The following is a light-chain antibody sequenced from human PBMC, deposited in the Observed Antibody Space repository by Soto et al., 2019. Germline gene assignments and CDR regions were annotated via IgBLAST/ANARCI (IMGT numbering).Light chain of an antibody. CDR2: EVS. Sequence: QTVVTQPASVSGSPGQSITISCTGTGSDIGTYDLVSWYQQHPGKAPKLIIYEVSKRPSGVSNRFSGSKSGNTASLTISGLQAEDEADYHCCSHAASGAFEWVFGGGTKVTVL. CDR1: GSDIGTYDL. CDR3: CSHAASGAFEWV. V-gene: IGLV2-23*02. J-gene: IGLJ3*02.